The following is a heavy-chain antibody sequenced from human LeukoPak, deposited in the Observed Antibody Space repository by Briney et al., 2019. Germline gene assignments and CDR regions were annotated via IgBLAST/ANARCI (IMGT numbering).Heavy chain of an antibody. Sequence: ASVKVSCKTSGYIFTDYYMQWVRQAPGQGLEWMGWINPSDGDTKSARKFQGRVTMTRDTSISTAYLELSRLTSDDTAIYYCARHCSGADCYSGNAFDIWGQGTMVTVSS. V-gene: IGHV1-2*02. CDR2: INPSDGDT. D-gene: IGHD2-15*01. CDR3: ARHCSGADCYSGNAFDI. J-gene: IGHJ3*02. CDR1: GYIFTDYY.